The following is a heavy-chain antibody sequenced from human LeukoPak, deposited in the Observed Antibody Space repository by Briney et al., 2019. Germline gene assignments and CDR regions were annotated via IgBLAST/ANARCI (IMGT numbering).Heavy chain of an antibody. CDR3: TKDPSNGWYGGSDY. V-gene: IGHV3-30*02. CDR1: GFTFSSYA. CDR2: IHYDGSNN. Sequence: GGSLRLSCAASGFTFSSYAMHWVRQAPGKGLEWVAFIHYDGSNNYYADSVKGRFTISRDNSRNTLYLQMNSLRAEDTAVYYCTKDPSNGWYGGSDYWGQGTLVAVSS. J-gene: IGHJ4*02. D-gene: IGHD6-19*01.